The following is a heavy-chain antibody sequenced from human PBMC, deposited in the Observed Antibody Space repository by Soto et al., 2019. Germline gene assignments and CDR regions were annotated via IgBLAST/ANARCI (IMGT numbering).Heavy chain of an antibody. V-gene: IGHV3-21*01. D-gene: IGHD2-2*01. CDR2: ISSSSSYI. Sequence: PGGSLRLSCAASGFTFSSYSMNWVRQAPGKGLEWVSSISSSSSYIYYADSVKGRFTISRDNAKNSLYLQMNSLRAEDTAVYYWARGPRAVPSATTGGLGVWGQGTKVTVS. J-gene: IGHJ6*01. CDR1: GFTFSSYS. CDR3: ARGPRAVPSATTGGLGV.